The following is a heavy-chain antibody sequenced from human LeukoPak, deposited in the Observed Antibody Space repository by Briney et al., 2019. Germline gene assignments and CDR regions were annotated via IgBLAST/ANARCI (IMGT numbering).Heavy chain of an antibody. D-gene: IGHD3-16*01. CDR3: ARGLGGPKQPHFDY. V-gene: IGHV6-1*01. CDR2: TYYRSKWYN. J-gene: IGHJ4*02. CDR1: GDSVSSNSAA. Sequence: SQTLSLTCAISGDSVSSNSAAWNWIRRSPSRGLEWLGRTYYRSKWYNDYAVSVKSRITINPDTSKNQFSLQLNSVTPEDTAVYYCARGLGGPKQPHFDYWGQGTLVTVSS.